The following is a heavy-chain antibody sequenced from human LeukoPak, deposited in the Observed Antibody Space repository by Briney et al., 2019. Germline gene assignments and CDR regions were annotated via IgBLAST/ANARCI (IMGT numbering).Heavy chain of an antibody. CDR1: GFTFSSYA. Sequence: HPGGSLRLSCAASGFTFSSYAIHWVRQAPGKGLEWVTVISYDGTIQYYADSVKGRFTISRDNSKNTLDLQMSSLRVDDTAVYYCARDGYCSSNSCLDYWGQGTLVTVSS. CDR3: ARDGYCSSNSCLDY. V-gene: IGHV3-30-3*01. CDR2: ISYDGTIQ. J-gene: IGHJ4*02. D-gene: IGHD2-2*03.